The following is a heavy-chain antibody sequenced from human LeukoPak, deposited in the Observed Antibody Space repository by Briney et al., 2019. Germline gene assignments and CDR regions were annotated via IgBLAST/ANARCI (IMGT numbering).Heavy chain of an antibody. Sequence: SETLSLTCTVSGGSISSSSYYWGWIRQSPGKGLEWIGEINHSGSTNYNPSLKSRVTISVDTSKNQFSLKLSSVTAADTAVYYCARVNCSSTSCYLFYYYGMDVWGQGTTVTVSS. J-gene: IGHJ6*02. D-gene: IGHD2-2*01. CDR3: ARVNCSSTSCYLFYYYGMDV. CDR2: INHSGST. CDR1: GGSISSSSYY. V-gene: IGHV4-39*07.